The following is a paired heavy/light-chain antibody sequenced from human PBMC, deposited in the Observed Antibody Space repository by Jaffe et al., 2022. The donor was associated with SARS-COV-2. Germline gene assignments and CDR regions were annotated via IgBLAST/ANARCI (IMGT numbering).Heavy chain of an antibody. J-gene: IGHJ5*02. CDR2: IYPSGST. CDR3: ARELAWLGSDNYYVPNWFDP. CDR1: GGSISSGNHY. D-gene: IGHD3-22*01. Sequence: QVQLQESGPGLVKPSQTLSLTCTVSGGSISSGNHYWSWIRQPAGKGLEWIGRIYPSGSTNYNPSFKSRVTISVDTSKNYFSLRLNSVTAADTAVYYCARELAWLGSDNYYVPNWFDPWGQGTLVTVSS. V-gene: IGHV4-61*02.
Light chain of an antibody. Sequence: DIVVTQSPDSLAVSLGERATINCKSSQSVLYSSNNKNYLVWYQQKPGQPPKLLIYWASTRESGVPDRFSGSGSGTDFTLTISSLQAEDVAVYYCQQYYSSPRTFGQGTKVEIK. J-gene: IGKJ1*01. CDR1: QSVLYSSNNKNY. CDR2: WAS. CDR3: QQYYSSPRT. V-gene: IGKV4-1*01.